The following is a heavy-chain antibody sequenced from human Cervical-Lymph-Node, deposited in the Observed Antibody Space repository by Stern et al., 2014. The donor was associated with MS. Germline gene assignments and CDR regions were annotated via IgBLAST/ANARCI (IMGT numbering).Heavy chain of an antibody. V-gene: IGHV3-33*01. CDR1: GFTFSSYG. CDR2: IWYDGSNK. Sequence: VQLVESGGGVVQPGRSLRLSCAASGFTFSSYGMHWVRQAPGKGLAWVAVIWYDGSNKYYADSVKGRFTISRDNSKNTLYLQMNSLRAEDTAVYYCARESGSSWYRDYYYYGMDVWGQGTTVTVSS. D-gene: IGHD6-13*01. CDR3: ARESGSSWYRDYYYYGMDV. J-gene: IGHJ6*02.